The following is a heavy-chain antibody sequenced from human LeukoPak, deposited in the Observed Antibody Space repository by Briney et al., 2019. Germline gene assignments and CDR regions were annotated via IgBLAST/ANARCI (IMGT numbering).Heavy chain of an antibody. J-gene: IGHJ5*02. CDR3: ARDNRRAYAPNWFDP. V-gene: IGHV4-39*07. D-gene: IGHD2-2*01. CDR1: GDSVSSSSHY. Sequence: SETLSLTYTVSGDSVSSSSHYWGWIRQSPGKGLEWIGSVLSRGSTHNSPSLESRVTISVDTSKNQFSLKLSSVTAADTAVYYCARDNRRAYAPNWFDPWGRGTLVTVSS. CDR2: VLSRGST.